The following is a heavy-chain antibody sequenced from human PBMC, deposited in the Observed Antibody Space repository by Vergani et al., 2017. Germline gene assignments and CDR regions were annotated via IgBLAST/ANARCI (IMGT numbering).Heavy chain of an antibody. Sequence: QVKLQESGPGLVKPSETLSLTCTVSGASVNSYYWSWIRQPPWKGLEWMGYVSFRGDTLYDPSVKCRMTISLNTSSNQFSLYLTSVTAADTAVYYCARSRIYYGAGSPDYWGQGTLVTVSS. V-gene: IGHV4-59*02. CDR2: VSFRGDT. CDR3: ARSRIYYGAGSPDY. D-gene: IGHD3-10*01. CDR1: GASVNSYY. J-gene: IGHJ4*02.